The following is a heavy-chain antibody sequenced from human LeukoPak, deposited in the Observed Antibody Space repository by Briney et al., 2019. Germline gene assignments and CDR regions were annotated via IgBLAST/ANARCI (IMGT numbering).Heavy chain of an antibody. CDR2: IYYSGST. Sequence: ETLSLTCTVSGGSISSSSYYWGWIRQPPGKGLEWIGSIYYSGSTYYNPSLESRVTISVDTSKNQFSLKLSSVTAADTAVYYCARVGVYGDYLFDYWGQGTLVTVSS. V-gene: IGHV4-39*07. CDR1: GGSISSSSYY. CDR3: ARVGVYGDYLFDY. J-gene: IGHJ4*02. D-gene: IGHD4-17*01.